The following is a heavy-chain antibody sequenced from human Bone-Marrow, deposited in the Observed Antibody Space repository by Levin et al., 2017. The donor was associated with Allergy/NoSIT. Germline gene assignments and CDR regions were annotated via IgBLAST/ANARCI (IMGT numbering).Heavy chain of an antibody. D-gene: IGHD1-1*01. CDR2: VNPDTGGR. J-gene: IGHJ4*02. V-gene: IGHV1-2*06. CDR1: GYKFTDYY. CDR3: AKGGGSHTQLTFDS. Sequence: PGGSLRLSCKASGYKFTDYYLYWLRQAPGQGLEWMGRVNPDTGGRSYAEKFEGRVTVTREKSTSTAYMELSGLQSDDTAVYYCAKGGGSHTQLTFDSWGQGTLVTVSS.